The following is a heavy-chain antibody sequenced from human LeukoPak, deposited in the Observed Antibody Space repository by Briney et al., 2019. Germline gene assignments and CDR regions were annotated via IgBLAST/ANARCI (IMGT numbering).Heavy chain of an antibody. V-gene: IGHV3-23*01. D-gene: IGHD2-8*01. Sequence: GGSLRLSCAASGFTFSSYAMSWVRQAPGKGLEWVSAISGSGGGTYYADSVKGRFTISRDNSKNTLYLQMNSLRAEDTAVYYCAKTPAYCTNGVCYTHAFDIWGQGTMVTVSS. CDR1: GFTFSSYA. CDR3: AKTPAYCTNGVCYTHAFDI. J-gene: IGHJ3*02. CDR2: ISGSGGGT.